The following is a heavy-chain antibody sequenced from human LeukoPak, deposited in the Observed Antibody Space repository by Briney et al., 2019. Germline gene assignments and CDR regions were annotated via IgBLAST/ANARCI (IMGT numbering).Heavy chain of an antibody. Sequence: GASVKVSCKASGGTFSSYAISWVRQAPGQGLEWMGGIIPIFGTANYAQKFQGRVTITADESTSTAYMELSSLRSEDTAVYYCARDHTAVAGNPNWFDPWGQGTLVTVSS. D-gene: IGHD6-19*01. V-gene: IGHV1-69*13. CDR1: GGTFSSYA. CDR3: ARDHTAVAGNPNWFDP. CDR2: IIPIFGTA. J-gene: IGHJ5*02.